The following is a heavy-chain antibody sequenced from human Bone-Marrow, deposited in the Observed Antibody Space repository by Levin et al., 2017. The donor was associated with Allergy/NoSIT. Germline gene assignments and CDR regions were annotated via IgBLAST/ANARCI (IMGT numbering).Heavy chain of an antibody. V-gene: IGHV1-69*13. J-gene: IGHJ4*02. CDR1: GGTFSSYA. CDR3: ARDGDYYGSGTIPFDS. D-gene: IGHD3-10*01. Sequence: ASVKVSCKPSGGTFSSYAINWVRQAPGQGLEWMGGIIPMFDTAIYAQKFQGRVTITADESTTTAYMELTSLRSEDSAMYYCARDGDYYGSGTIPFDSWGQGTLVTVSS. CDR2: IIPMFDTA.